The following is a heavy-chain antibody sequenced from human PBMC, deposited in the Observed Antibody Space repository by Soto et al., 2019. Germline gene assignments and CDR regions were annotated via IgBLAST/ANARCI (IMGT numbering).Heavy chain of an antibody. V-gene: IGHV3-49*03. Sequence: GGSLSLSCTASGFPFGDYAMSWFRQAPGKGLEWVGFIRSKAYGGTTEYAASVKGRFTISRDDSKSIAYLQMNSLKTEDTAVYYCTRDGYAREWERPPSGYYYGMDDGGQGTTVTVSS. D-gene: IGHD1-26*01. CDR2: IRSKAYGGTT. J-gene: IGHJ6*02. CDR3: TRDGYAREWERPPSGYYYGMDD. CDR1: GFPFGDYA.